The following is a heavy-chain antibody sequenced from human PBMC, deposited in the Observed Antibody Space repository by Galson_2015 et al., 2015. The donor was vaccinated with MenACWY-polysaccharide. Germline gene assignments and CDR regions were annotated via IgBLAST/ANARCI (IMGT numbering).Heavy chain of an antibody. CDR3: ARDPEWGANDY. J-gene: IGHJ4*02. Sequence: SLRLSCAGSGFMFSNSWMAWVRQAPGKGLEWVGNIKYDGSVKYYVDSVKGRFTISRDNAENSVYLQMNSLRAEDTAVYYCARDPEWGANDYWGQGTLVTVSS. CDR2: IKYDGSVK. V-gene: IGHV3-7*01. D-gene: IGHD1-26*01. CDR1: GFMFSNSW.